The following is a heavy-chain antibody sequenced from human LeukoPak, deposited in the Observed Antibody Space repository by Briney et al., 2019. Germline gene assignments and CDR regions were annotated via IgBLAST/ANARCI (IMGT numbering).Heavy chain of an antibody. V-gene: IGHV4-39*01. Sequence: SETLSLTCTVSGGSISSNSYYWGWIRQPPGKGLEWIGSIYYSGSTYYNPSLKSRVTISVDTSKNQFSLKLSSVTAADTAVYYCARGGNYYGSGTFDAFDIWGQGTMVTVSS. CDR3: ARGGNYYGSGTFDAFDI. CDR2: IYYSGST. J-gene: IGHJ3*02. D-gene: IGHD3-10*01. CDR1: GGSISSNSYY.